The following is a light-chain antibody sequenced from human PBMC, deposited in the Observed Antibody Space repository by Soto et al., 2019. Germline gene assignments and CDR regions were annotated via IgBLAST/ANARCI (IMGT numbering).Light chain of an antibody. CDR1: QSINRH. CDR3: QQRSNWPPVT. J-gene: IGKJ4*01. V-gene: IGKV3-11*01. Sequence: EIVLTQSPATQSLSPGERATLSCRASQSINRHLAWYRQKPGQAPRLLIYDASNRATGIPARFSGSGSGTDFTLTISSLEPEDFGVYYCQQRSNWPPVTFGGGTKVDIK. CDR2: DAS.